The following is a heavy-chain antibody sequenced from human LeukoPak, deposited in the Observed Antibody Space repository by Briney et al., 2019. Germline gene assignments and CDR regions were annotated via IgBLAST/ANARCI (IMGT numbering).Heavy chain of an antibody. J-gene: IGHJ6*03. CDR1: GGSISSSTYC. CDR2: IFYSGST. CDR3: ARRTGYSYYYMDV. Sequence: NPSETLSLTCTVSGGSISSSTYCWGWIRQPPGKGLEWIGSIFYSGSTYYNPSLKSRVTISVDTSKNQFSLMLSSVTAADTAVYYCARRTGYSYYYMDVWGKGTTVTVSS. D-gene: IGHD1-14*01. V-gene: IGHV4-39*01.